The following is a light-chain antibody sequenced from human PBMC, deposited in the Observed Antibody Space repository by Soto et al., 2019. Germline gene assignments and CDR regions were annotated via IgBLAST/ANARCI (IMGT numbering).Light chain of an antibody. CDR3: QQSYSTPYT. Sequence: DIQMTQSPSSLSASVGDRVTITCRASQSISSSLNRYQQKPGKAPKLLIYAASSLQSGVPSRFSGSGSGTDFTLTISSLQPEDCATYYCQQSYSTPYTFGQGTKLEIK. V-gene: IGKV1-39*01. J-gene: IGKJ2*01. CDR1: QSISSS. CDR2: AAS.